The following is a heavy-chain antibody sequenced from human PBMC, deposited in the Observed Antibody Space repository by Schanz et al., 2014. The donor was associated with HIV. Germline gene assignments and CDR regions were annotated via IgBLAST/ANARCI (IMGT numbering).Heavy chain of an antibody. CDR3: ARGYWKYVNY. CDR1: GFTFSKAW. V-gene: IGHV3-23*04. Sequence: EVHLVESGGGSVKPGGSLRISCVVSGFTFSKAWMSWVRQAPGKGLEWVSLIGSGGGRTYYADSVKGRVTISRDNSKNTLYLQMDRLSDDDTSVYYCARGYWKYVNYWGQGTRVTVS. CDR2: IGSGGGRT. D-gene: IGHD1-7*01. J-gene: IGHJ4*02.